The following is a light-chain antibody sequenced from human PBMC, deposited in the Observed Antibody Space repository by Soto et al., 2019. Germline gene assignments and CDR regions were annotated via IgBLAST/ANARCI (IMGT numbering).Light chain of an antibody. J-gene: IGLJ1*01. CDR3: SSYTSTSSLRV. V-gene: IGLV2-14*01. Sequence: QSALTQPASVSGSPGQSITISCTGTSSDVGGYNYVSWYQQHPGKAPKLMIYDVSNRPSGVSNRFSGSKSGNTASLTISGXXXXXXADYYCSSYTSTSSLRVFGTGTKLTVL. CDR1: SSDVGGYNY. CDR2: DVS.